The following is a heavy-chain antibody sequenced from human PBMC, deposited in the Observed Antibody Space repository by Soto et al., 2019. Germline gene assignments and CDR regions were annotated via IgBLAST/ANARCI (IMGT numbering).Heavy chain of an antibody. CDR2: VSVHNITA. CDR3: ATSGVYGGGDCYSE. Sequence: QGNLEQSGVELKKPGASVKVSCKASGYTIRNYGFSWVRQAPGRGLEWTGWVSVHNITANYAQKFQGIVTMTTDTSTSTAYMESRSLRSDDTAVYYCATSGVYGGGDCYSEWGQGTLVTVSS. J-gene: IGHJ4*02. CDR1: GYTIRNYG. D-gene: IGHD2-21*02. V-gene: IGHV1-18*01.